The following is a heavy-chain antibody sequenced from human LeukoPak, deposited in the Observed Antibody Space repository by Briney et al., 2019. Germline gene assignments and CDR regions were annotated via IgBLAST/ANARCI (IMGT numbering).Heavy chain of an antibody. CDR2: INPNSGGT. D-gene: IGHD2-15*01. V-gene: IGHV1-2*06. J-gene: IGHJ3*02. Sequence: VASVKVSCKASGYTSTGYYMHWVRQAPGQGLEWMGRINPNSGGTNYAQKFQGRVTMTRDTSISTAYMELSRLRSDDTAVYYCANRIPGHPAEDAFDIWGQGTMVTVSS. CDR1: GYTSTGYY. CDR3: ANRIPGHPAEDAFDI.